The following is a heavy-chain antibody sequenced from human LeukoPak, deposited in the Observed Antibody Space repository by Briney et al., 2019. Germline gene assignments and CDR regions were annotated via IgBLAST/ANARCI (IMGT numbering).Heavy chain of an antibody. J-gene: IGHJ4*02. CDR1: GFTFSSYA. D-gene: IGHD3-3*01. Sequence: GGSLRLSCAASGFTFSSYAMHWVRQAPGKGLEWVAVISYDGSNKYYADSVKGRFTISRDNSKNTLYLQMNSLRAEDTAVYYCARAYYDFWSGSQDYFDYWGQGTLVTVSS. CDR3: ARAYYDFWSGSQDYFDY. V-gene: IGHV3-30-3*01. CDR2: ISYDGSNK.